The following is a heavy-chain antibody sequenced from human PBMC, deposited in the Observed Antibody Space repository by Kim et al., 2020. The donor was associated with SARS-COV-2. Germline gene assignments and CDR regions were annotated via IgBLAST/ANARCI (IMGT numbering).Heavy chain of an antibody. Sequence: SVKVSCKASGGTFSSYAISWVRQAPGQGFEWMGGIIPIFGTANYAQKFQGRVTITADESTSTAYMELSSLRSEDTAVYYCARDYYDSSGRGPYYYYGMDVWGQGTTVTVSS. D-gene: IGHD3-22*01. CDR1: GGTFSSYA. CDR3: ARDYYDSSGRGPYYYYGMDV. J-gene: IGHJ6*02. V-gene: IGHV1-69*13. CDR2: IIPIFGTA.